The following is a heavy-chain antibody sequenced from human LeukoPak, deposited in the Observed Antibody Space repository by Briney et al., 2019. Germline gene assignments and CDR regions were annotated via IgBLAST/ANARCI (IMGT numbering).Heavy chain of an antibody. D-gene: IGHD1-26*01. Sequence: SETLSLTCAVYGGSFSGYYWSWIRQPPGKGLEWIGEINHSGSTNYNPSLKSRVTISVDTSKNQFSLKLSSVTAADTAVYYCARVGVGATSLDAFDIWGQETMVTVSS. CDR2: INHSGST. CDR1: GGSFSGYY. J-gene: IGHJ3*02. V-gene: IGHV4-34*01. CDR3: ARVGVGATSLDAFDI.